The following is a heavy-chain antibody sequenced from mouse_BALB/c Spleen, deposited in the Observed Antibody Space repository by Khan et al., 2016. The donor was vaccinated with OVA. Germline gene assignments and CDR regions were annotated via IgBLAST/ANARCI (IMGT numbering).Heavy chain of an antibody. CDR2: INPSSGYT. CDR3: ARDGAYYRNDGGFAY. J-gene: IGHJ3*01. CDR1: GYTFTSYT. Sequence: VQLQESGAELARPGASVKMSCKASGYTFTSYTIHWIKQRPGQGLEWIGYINPSSGYTNYNQKFKDKATLTADKSSTPAYMQLSSLTSDDSAVYYCARDGAYYRNDGGFAYWGQGTLVTVSA. V-gene: IGHV1-4*01. D-gene: IGHD2-14*01.